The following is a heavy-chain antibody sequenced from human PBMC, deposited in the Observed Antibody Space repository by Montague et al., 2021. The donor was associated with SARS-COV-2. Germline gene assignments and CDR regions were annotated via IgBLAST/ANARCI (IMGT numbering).Heavy chain of an antibody. J-gene: IGHJ2*01. Sequence: SETLSLTCTVSGGSISSSSYYWGWIHQPPGKGLEWIGSIYYSGSTYYNPSLKSRVTISVDTSENQFSLKLSSVTAADTAVNYCARHYYDSSGYYSPWYFDLWGRGTLVTVSS. V-gene: IGHV4-39*01. CDR2: IYYSGST. CDR1: GGSISSSSYY. D-gene: IGHD3-22*01. CDR3: ARHYYDSSGYYSPWYFDL.